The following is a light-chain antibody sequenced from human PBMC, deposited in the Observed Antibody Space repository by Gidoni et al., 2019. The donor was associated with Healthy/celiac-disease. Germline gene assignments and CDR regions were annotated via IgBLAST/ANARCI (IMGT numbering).Light chain of an antibody. CDR3: SSYAGRNTVV. V-gene: IGLV2-8*02. CDR1: SSDVGGYNY. Sequence: QSALTQPPPAYRSPGQPVTISCTGTSSDVGGYNYVSWYQQHPGKAPKLMIYEVSKRPSVVPDRFSGSKSGNTASLTVSGLQAEDEADYYCSSYAGRNTVVFGGGTKLTVL. CDR2: EVS. J-gene: IGLJ2*01.